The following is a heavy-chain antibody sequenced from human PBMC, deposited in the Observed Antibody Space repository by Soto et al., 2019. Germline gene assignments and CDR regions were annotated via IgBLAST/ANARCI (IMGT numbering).Heavy chain of an antibody. D-gene: IGHD6-13*01. V-gene: IGHV4-61*01. J-gene: IGHJ4*02. CDR3: AREGMTADALDY. CDR1: GGSVSSGSYY. Sequence: SETLSLTCTVSGGSVSSGSYYWSWIRQPPGKGLEWIGYIYYSGSTNYNPSLKSRVTISVDTSKNQFSLKLSSVTAADTAVYYCAREGMTADALDYWGQGTLVTVSS. CDR2: IYYSGST.